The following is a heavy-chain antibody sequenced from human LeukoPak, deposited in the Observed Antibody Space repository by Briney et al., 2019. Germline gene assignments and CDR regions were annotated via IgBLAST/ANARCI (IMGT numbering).Heavy chain of an antibody. Sequence: PGGSLRLSCAASGFTFSSYGMHWVRQAPGKGLEWVAFIRYDGSNKYYVDSVKGRFTISRDNSKNALYLQMNSLRAEDTAVYFCAKAPNWDSSSKYFDYWGQGTLVTVSS. CDR3: AKAPNWDSSSKYFDY. V-gene: IGHV3-30*02. J-gene: IGHJ4*02. CDR1: GFTFSSYG. CDR2: IRYDGSNK. D-gene: IGHD6-6*01.